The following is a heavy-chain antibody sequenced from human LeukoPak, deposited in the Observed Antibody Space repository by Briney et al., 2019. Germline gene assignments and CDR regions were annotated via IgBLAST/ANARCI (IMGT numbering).Heavy chain of an antibody. J-gene: IGHJ3*02. CDR3: ARAAMVMEAFDI. V-gene: IGHV4-59*08. CDR2: IYYSGST. CDR1: GGSISSYY. Sequence: PSETLSLTCTVSGGSISSYYWSWIRQPPGKGLEWIGYIYYSGSTNYNPSLKSRVTISVDTSKNQFSLKLSSVTAADTAVYYCARAAMVMEAFDIWGQGTMVTVSS. D-gene: IGHD5-18*01.